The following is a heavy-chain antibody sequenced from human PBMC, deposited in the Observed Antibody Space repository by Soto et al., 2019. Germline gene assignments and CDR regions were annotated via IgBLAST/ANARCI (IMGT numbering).Heavy chain of an antibody. CDR2: ISYDGSNK. V-gene: IGHV3-30*18. CDR1: GFTFSSYG. J-gene: IGHJ4*02. CDR3: AKDSSPYDSSGYYYGGPDY. D-gene: IGHD3-22*01. Sequence: GGSLRLSCAASGFTFSSYGMHWVRQAPGKGLEWVAVISYDGSNKYYADSVKGRFTISRDNSKNTLYLQMNSLRAEDTAVYYCAKDSSPYDSSGYYYGGPDYWGQGTLVPVSS.